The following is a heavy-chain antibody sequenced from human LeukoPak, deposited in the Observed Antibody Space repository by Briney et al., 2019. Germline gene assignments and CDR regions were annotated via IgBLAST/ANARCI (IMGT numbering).Heavy chain of an antibody. CDR3: ARHLIGYCSGGSCSAGPYYFDY. J-gene: IGHJ4*02. V-gene: IGHV4-39*01. CDR2: IYYSGST. Sequence: SETLSLTCTVSGGSISSSSYYWGWIRQPPGKGLEWIGSIYYSGSTYYNPSLKSRVTISVDTSKNRFSLKLSSVTAADTAVYYCARHLIGYCSGGSCSAGPYYFDYWGQGTLVTVSS. CDR1: GGSISSSSYY. D-gene: IGHD2-15*01.